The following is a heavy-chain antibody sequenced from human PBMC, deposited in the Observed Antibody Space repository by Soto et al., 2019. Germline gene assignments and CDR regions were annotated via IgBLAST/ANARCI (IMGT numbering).Heavy chain of an antibody. V-gene: IGHV3-23*01. CDR2: ISLSGASA. CDR3: AKGHGDESRFDP. D-gene: IGHD4-17*01. Sequence: GGSLRLSCAASGFTFTSHAMYWVRQAPGRGLEWVSKISLSGASADYVDSVKGRFTISRDTSKNILYLQMNSLRVEDTAICYCAKGHGDESRFDPWGQGTLVTVSS. J-gene: IGHJ5*02. CDR1: GFTFTSHA.